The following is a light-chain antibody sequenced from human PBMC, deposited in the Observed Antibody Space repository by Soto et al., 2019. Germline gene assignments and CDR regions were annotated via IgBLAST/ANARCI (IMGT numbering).Light chain of an antibody. CDR2: GAS. CDR1: QSVSSSY. Sequence: EIVLTQSPGTLSLSPVERATLYCSASQSVSSSYLAWYQQKPGQAPRLLIYGASSRATGIPDRFSGSGSGTDFTLTISRLEPEDFAVYYCQQYGSSPTFGQGTKVDIK. CDR3: QQYGSSPT. J-gene: IGKJ1*01. V-gene: IGKV3-20*01.